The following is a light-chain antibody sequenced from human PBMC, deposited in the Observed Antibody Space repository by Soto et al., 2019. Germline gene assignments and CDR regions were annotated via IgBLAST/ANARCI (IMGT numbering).Light chain of an antibody. CDR3: SSYTSSSTLVV. V-gene: IGLV2-14*03. CDR1: SSDVGGYKY. CDR2: DVS. Sequence: QSALTQPASVSGSPGQSITISCTGTSSDVGGYKYVSWYQHHPGKAPKLMIYDVSDRPSGVSYRFSGSKSGNTASLTISGLQAEDEADYYCSSYTSSSTLVVFGGGTKLTVL. J-gene: IGLJ2*01.